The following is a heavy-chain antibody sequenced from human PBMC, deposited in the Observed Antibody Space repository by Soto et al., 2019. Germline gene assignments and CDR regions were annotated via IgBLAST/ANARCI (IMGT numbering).Heavy chain of an antibody. Sequence: EVQLVESGGGLIQPGGSLRLSCAASGFTVISHYMSWVRQAPGKGLEWVSFIYSCGSTYYADSVKGRFTISRDNSKNTLYLQMNSLRAEDTAVYYCARGGQVRGGLDVWGQGTTVTVSS. J-gene: IGHJ6*02. D-gene: IGHD2-15*01. CDR1: GFTVISHY. V-gene: IGHV3-53*01. CDR3: ARGGQVRGGLDV. CDR2: IYSCGST.